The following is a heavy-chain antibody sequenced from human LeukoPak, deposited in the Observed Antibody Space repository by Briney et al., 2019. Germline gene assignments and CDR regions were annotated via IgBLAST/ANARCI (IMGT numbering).Heavy chain of an antibody. J-gene: IGHJ4*02. Sequence: GMSLRLSCAASGFTFSSYAMHWVRQAPGKGLEWVAVISYDGSNKYYADSVKGRFTISRDNSKTTLYLQMNSLRTEDTAVYYCARAGGGSYYVNPDYWGQGTLVTVSS. V-gene: IGHV3-30-3*01. CDR1: GFTFSSYA. D-gene: IGHD1-26*01. CDR2: ISYDGSNK. CDR3: ARAGGGSYYVNPDY.